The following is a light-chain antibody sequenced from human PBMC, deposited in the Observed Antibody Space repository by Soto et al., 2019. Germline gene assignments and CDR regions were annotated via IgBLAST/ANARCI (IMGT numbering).Light chain of an antibody. V-gene: IGLV2-23*01. CDR3: CSYAGSSTYV. CDR1: SSDVGNYNL. CDR2: EGS. Sequence: QSVLTQPASVSGSPGQSITISCTGTSSDVGNYNLVSWYQQHPGKAPKLMIYEGSNRPSGGSNRFSGSKSGNTDSLTISILQAEDEADYYCCSYAGSSTYVFGTGTKVTAL. J-gene: IGLJ1*01.